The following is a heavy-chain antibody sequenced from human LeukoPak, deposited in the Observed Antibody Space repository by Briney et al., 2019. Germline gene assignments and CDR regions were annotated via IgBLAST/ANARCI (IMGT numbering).Heavy chain of an antibody. CDR2: ISSNGGST. J-gene: IGHJ4*02. CDR1: GFTFSSYA. V-gene: IGHV3-64*01. Sequence: GGSLRLPCAASGFTFSSYAMHWVRQAPGKGLEYVSAISSNGGSTYYANSVKGRFTISRDNSKNTLYLQMGSLRAEDMAVYYCARDVPGYFDYWGQGTLVTVSS. D-gene: IGHD2-2*01. CDR3: ARDVPGYFDY.